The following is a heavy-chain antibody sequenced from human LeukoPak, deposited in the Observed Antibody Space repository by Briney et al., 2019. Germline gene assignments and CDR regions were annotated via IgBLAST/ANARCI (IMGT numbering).Heavy chain of an antibody. Sequence: SGGSLRPSCAASGLTFSNYSMTWVRRAPGKGLEWVSGINYSGSSPYYADSVKGRFSVSRDNSKNTLYLQMDSLRVEDTAVYFCAKGPGGSGSSSPYFDSWGQGALVTVSS. V-gene: IGHV3-23*01. CDR3: AKGPGGSGSSSPYFDS. CDR1: GLTFSNYS. D-gene: IGHD6-13*01. CDR2: INYSGSSP. J-gene: IGHJ4*02.